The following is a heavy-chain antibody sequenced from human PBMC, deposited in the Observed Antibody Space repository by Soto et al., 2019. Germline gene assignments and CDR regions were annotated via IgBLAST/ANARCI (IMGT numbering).Heavy chain of an antibody. Sequence: PGVSLRLSCAASGVTFSSYSISWVRQAPGKGLEWVSAISGSGGSTYYADSVKGRFTISRDNSKNTLYLQMNSLRAEDTAVYYCAKAPYDGSGYKDYWGQGTLVTVSS. CDR3: AKAPYDGSGYKDY. J-gene: IGHJ4*02. CDR1: GVTFSSYS. CDR2: ISGSGGST. V-gene: IGHV3-23*01. D-gene: IGHD3-22*01.